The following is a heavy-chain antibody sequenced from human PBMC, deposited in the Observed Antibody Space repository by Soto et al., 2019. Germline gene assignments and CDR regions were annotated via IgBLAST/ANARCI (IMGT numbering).Heavy chain of an antibody. CDR1: GGSISSGGYY. V-gene: IGHV4-31*03. CDR3: ARDSRSGGKPYYFDD. Sequence: SETLSLTCTVSGGSISSGGYYWSWIRQHPGKGLEWIGYIYYSGSTYYNPSLKSRVTISVDTSKNQFSLKLSSVTAADTAVYYCARDSRSGGKPYYFDDWGQGTLVTVYS. CDR2: IYYSGST. J-gene: IGHJ4*02. D-gene: IGHD2-15*01.